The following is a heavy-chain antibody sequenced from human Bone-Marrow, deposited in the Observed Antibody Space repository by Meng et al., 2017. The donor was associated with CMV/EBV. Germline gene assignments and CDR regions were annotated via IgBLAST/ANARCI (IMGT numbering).Heavy chain of an antibody. Sequence: GESLKISCAASGFTFDDYGMSWVRQAPGKGLEWVSGINWNGGSTGYADSVKGRFTISRDNAKNSLYLQMNSLRAEDTAIYYCAKDRSGSLDYWGQGTLVTVSS. CDR3: AKDRSGSLDY. D-gene: IGHD1-26*01. CDR2: INWNGGST. CDR1: GFTFDDYG. V-gene: IGHV3-20*04. J-gene: IGHJ4*02.